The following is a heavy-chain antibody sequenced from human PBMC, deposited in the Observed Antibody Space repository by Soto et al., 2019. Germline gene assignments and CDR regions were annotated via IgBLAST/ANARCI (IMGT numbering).Heavy chain of an antibody. D-gene: IGHD3-9*01. J-gene: IGHJ5*02. Sequence: TLSLSGTVSVGSISSGGYYWSWIRQHPGKGLEWIGYIYYSGSTYYNPSLKSRVTISVDTSKNQFSLKLSSVTAADTAVYYCARECHYDILTGYSYNWFDPWGQGTLVTVSS. CDR1: VGSISSGGYY. CDR2: IYYSGST. CDR3: ARECHYDILTGYSYNWFDP. V-gene: IGHV4-31*03.